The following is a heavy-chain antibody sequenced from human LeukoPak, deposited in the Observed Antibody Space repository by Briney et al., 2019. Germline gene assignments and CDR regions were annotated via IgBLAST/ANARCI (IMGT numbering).Heavy chain of an antibody. V-gene: IGHV3-23*01. Sequence: PGGSLRLSCAASGFTFSSYAMSWVRQAPGKGLEWVSAISGSGGSTYYADSVKGRFTISRDNSKNTLYLQMNSLRAEDTAVYYCARGVTGGHDAFDIWGQGTMVTVSS. CDR3: ARGVTGGHDAFDI. D-gene: IGHD7-27*01. J-gene: IGHJ3*02. CDR2: ISGSGGST. CDR1: GFTFSSYA.